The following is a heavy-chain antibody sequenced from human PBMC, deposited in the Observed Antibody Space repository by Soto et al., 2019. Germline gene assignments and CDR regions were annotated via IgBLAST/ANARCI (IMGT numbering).Heavy chain of an antibody. Sequence: XATLSLTFTVSGGSISSYYWSWIRQPPGKGLEWIGYIYYSGSTNYNPSLKSRVTISVDTSKNQFSLKLSSVTAADTAVYYCARDLAGIAAAGTIGGMDVWGQGTTVTVSS. J-gene: IGHJ6*02. CDR3: ARDLAGIAAAGTIGGMDV. CDR1: GGSISSYY. V-gene: IGHV4-59*01. D-gene: IGHD6-13*01. CDR2: IYYSGST.